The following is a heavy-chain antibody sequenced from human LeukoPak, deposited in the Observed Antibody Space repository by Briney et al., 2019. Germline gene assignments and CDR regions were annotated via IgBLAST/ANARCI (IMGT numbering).Heavy chain of an antibody. CDR3: ARRVFGGIDY. V-gene: IGHV3-74*03. D-gene: IGHD3-3*01. CDR1: GFTFSSYW. CDR2: INNDGSST. Sequence: PGGSLTLSCAASGFTFSSYWMQWLPQTPGEGRVGLAHINNDGSSTAYADYRKGQFTISRDNAKATLHLQMNSLRVEDTAVYYCARRVFGGIDYWGQGTLVTVS. J-gene: IGHJ4*02.